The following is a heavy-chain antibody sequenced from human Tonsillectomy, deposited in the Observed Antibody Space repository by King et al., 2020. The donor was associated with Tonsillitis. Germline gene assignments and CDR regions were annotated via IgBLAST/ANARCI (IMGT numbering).Heavy chain of an antibody. CDR3: ARVSCSSTSCHNWFDP. Sequence: VQLQQWGAGLLKPSETLSLTCAVYGGSCSDYYWSWIRQPPGKGLDWIGEINHSGITNYKPSLKSLVTISVDTSKNQFSLSLSSVTAADTAVYYCARVSCSSTSCHNWFDPWGQGTLVTVSS. D-gene: IGHD2-2*01. CDR1: GGSCSDYY. J-gene: IGHJ5*02. V-gene: IGHV4-34*01. CDR2: INHSGIT.